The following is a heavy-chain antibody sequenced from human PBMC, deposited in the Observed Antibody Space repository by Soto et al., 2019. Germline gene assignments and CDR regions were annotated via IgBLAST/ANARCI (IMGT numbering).Heavy chain of an antibody. D-gene: IGHD4-17*01. CDR3: AREISHDYGGYFDY. CDR2: INWNGGST. CDR1: GFTFDDYG. V-gene: IGHV3-20*04. J-gene: IGHJ4*02. Sequence: GGSLRLSCAASGFTFDDYGMSWVRQAPGKGLEWVSGINWNGGSTGYADSVKGRFTISRDNAKDSLYLQMNSLRAEDTALYYCAREISHDYGGYFDYWGQGTLVTVSS.